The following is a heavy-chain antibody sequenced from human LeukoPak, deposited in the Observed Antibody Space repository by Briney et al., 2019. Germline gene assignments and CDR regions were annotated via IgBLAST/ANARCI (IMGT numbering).Heavy chain of an antibody. CDR2: IYYSGST. CDR3: AREVATIVYY. J-gene: IGHJ4*02. V-gene: IGHV4-59*12. CDR1: GESISGFY. Sequence: PSETLSLTCTVSGESISGFYWNWIRQPPGKGLEWLGYIYYSGSTNYNPSLKSRVTISIDTSKNQFSLKLSSVTAADTAVYYCAREVATIVYYWGQGTLVTVSS. D-gene: IGHD5-12*01.